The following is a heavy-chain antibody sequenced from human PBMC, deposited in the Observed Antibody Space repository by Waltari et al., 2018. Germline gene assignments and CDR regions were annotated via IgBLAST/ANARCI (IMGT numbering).Heavy chain of an antibody. V-gene: IGHV3-23*03. CDR1: GFTFSSYA. CDR3: AKESGSGGATDVDY. J-gene: IGHJ4*02. Sequence: EVQLLESGGGLVQPGGSLRLSCAASGFTFSSYAMSWVRQAPGKGLEWVSVIYSGGSSTYYADSVKGRFTISRDNSKNTLYLQMNSLRAEDTAVYYCAKESGSGGATDVDYWGQGTLVTVSS. CDR2: IYSGGSST. D-gene: IGHD1-26*01.